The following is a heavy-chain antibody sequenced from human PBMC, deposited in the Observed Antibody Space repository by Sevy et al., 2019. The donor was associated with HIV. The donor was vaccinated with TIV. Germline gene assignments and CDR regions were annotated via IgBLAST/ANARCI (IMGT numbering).Heavy chain of an antibody. D-gene: IGHD2-2*01. V-gene: IGHV4-59*01. J-gene: IGHJ2*01. CDR2: IHYTGST. Sequence: SETLSLTCTVSAVSITDYYWSWIRQPPGKGLEWIANIHYTGSTNYKPSLQSRVTISVDTSKNQFSLKLNSVTAAGTAVYYCARDWGTPAAHYWYFDLWGRGTLVTVSS. CDR1: AVSITDYY. CDR3: ARDWGTPAAHYWYFDL.